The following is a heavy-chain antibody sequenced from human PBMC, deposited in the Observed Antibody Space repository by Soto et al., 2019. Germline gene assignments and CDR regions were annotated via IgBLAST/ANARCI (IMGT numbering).Heavy chain of an antibody. Sequence: ASVKVSCKAFGYTFNSHGISWVRQAPGQGLEWMGWINNYHRNTNYAQNLQGRVTMTTATSASTAYLDRRSLRYDDTAVYYCARWSSHYYSSEDHDYWGQGTRVTVSS. J-gene: IGHJ4*02. CDR2: INNYHRNT. V-gene: IGHV1-18*04. D-gene: IGHD3-22*01. CDR3: ARWSSHYYSSEDHDY. CDR1: GYTFNSHG.